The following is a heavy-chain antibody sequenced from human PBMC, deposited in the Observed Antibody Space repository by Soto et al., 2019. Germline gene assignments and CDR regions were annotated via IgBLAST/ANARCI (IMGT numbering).Heavy chain of an antibody. CDR2: IWYDGSNK. D-gene: IGHD3-9*01. J-gene: IGHJ6*03. V-gene: IGHV3-33*01. CDR3: ESTNYDISTCLKLKYYYYYMDV. CDR1: GFTFSSYG. Sequence: GGSLRLSCAASGFTFSSYGMHWVRQAPGKGLEWVAVIWYDGSNKYYADSVKGRFTISRDNSKNTLYLQMNSLRAEDTAVYYCESTNYDISTCLKLKYYYYYMDVWCKGNTVTVS.